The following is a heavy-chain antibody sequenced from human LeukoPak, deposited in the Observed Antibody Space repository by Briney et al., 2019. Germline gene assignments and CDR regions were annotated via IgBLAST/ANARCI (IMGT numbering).Heavy chain of an antibody. Sequence: ASVKVSCKASGGTFSSYAISWVRQAPGQGLEWMGWINPNSGGTNYAQKFQGRVTVTRDTSISTAYMELSRLRSDDTAVYYCARVPAYEAGSFDYWGQGTLVTVSS. CDR1: GGTFSSYA. V-gene: IGHV1-2*02. CDR3: ARVPAYEAGSFDY. J-gene: IGHJ4*02. CDR2: INPNSGGT. D-gene: IGHD2-2*01.